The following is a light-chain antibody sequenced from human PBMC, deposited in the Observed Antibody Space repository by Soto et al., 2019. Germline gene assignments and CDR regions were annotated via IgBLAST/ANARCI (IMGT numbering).Light chain of an antibody. J-gene: IGKJ1*01. CDR3: QQYNNWPRT. CDR2: GAS. CDR1: QRVCSD. V-gene: IGKV3-15*01. Sequence: EIVMTQSPATLSVSPGERATLSCRASQRVCSDLPGYNPNTGQAPSLLIYGASTRATGIPASFSGSGSGTEFTLTINSLQSEDVAVYYCQQYNNWPRTFGQGTKVDIK.